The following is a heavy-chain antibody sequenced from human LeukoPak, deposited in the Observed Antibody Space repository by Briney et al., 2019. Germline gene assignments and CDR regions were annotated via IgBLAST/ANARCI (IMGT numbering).Heavy chain of an antibody. J-gene: IGHJ3*02. V-gene: IGHV3-23*01. Sequence: PGGSLRLSCAACGFTFSSYAMSWVRQAPGKGLEWVSAISGSGGSTYYADSVKGRFTISRDNSKNTLYLQMNSLRAEDTAVYYCAKDAQSRYYDSSGLSAFDIWGQGTMVTVSS. CDR1: GFTFSSYA. CDR2: ISGSGGST. D-gene: IGHD3-22*01. CDR3: AKDAQSRYYDSSGLSAFDI.